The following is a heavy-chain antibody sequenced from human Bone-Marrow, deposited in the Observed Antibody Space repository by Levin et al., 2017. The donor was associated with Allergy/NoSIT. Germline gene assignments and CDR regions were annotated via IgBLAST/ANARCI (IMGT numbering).Heavy chain of an antibody. V-gene: IGHV3-23*01. CDR3: AGYDTSGYHSPFDY. Sequence: GGSLRLSCAASGLIFSNYAMNWVRQAPGKGLEWVSQIGSGSNTHYADSVRGRFTFSRDNSNNTVYLQMNSLRADDTAVYYCAGYDTSGYHSPFDYWGQGTLVTVSS. J-gene: IGHJ4*02. D-gene: IGHD3-22*01. CDR1: GLIFSNYA. CDR2: IGSGSNT.